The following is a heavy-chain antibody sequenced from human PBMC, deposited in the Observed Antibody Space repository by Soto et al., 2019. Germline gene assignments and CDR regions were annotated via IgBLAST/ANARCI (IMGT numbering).Heavy chain of an antibody. CDR2: ISGSGGST. J-gene: IGHJ4*02. Sequence: GGSLRLSCAASGFTFSSYAMSWVRQAPGKGLEWVSAISGSGGSTYYADSVKGRFTISRDNSKNTLYLQMNSLRAEDTAVYYCATDLGYYDSSGYRGYYFDYWGQGTLVTVSS. CDR1: GFTFSSYA. V-gene: IGHV3-23*01. CDR3: ATDLGYYDSSGYRGYYFDY. D-gene: IGHD3-22*01.